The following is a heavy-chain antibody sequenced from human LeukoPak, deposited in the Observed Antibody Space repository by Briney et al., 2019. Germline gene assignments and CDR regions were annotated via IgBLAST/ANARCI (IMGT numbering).Heavy chain of an antibody. D-gene: IGHD1-26*01. CDR3: AGSEWELTRFDF. V-gene: IGHV3-48*03. J-gene: IGHJ4*02. CDR2: ISSSGLDI. Sequence: GGSLRLSCAASRSTFRSFEMNWVRQAPGKGLEWISYISSSGLDIKYADSVKGRFTISRDNAQNSLFLQMDSMRAEDTAVYHCAGSEWELTRFDFWGQGTLVTVSS. CDR1: RSTFRSFE.